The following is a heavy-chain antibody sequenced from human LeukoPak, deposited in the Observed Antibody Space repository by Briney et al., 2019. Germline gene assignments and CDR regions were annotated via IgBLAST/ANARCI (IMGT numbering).Heavy chain of an antibody. CDR1: GFTFSGFW. CDR2: INSDGSEG. Sequence: GGSLRLSCAVSGFTFSGFWMSWSRQAPGKGLEWVASINSDGSEGYYADVVKGRFTISRDNAKNSLYLQMNSLRAEDTAVYYCARTYYDFWSGSRNIYYFDYWSQGTLVTVSS. CDR3: ARTYYDFWSGSRNIYYFDY. V-gene: IGHV3-7*03. J-gene: IGHJ4*02. D-gene: IGHD3-3*01.